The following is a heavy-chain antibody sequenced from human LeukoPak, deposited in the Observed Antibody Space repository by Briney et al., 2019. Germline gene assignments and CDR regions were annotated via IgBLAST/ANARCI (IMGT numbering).Heavy chain of an antibody. J-gene: IGHJ4*02. D-gene: IGHD3-9*01. CDR1: GFTFSGCA. CDR3: AKGLFDWLSDTDY. Sequence: GGSLRLSSAASGFTFSGCAMSWVRQAPGKGLEWVSAIRGSGDYSYYADSVKGRFTISRDNSKNTLYLQMNSLRAEDTAIYYCAKGLFDWLSDTDYWGQGTLVTVSS. CDR2: IRGSGDYS. V-gene: IGHV3-23*01.